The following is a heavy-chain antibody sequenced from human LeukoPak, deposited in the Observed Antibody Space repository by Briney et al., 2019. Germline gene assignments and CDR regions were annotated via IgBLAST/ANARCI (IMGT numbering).Heavy chain of an antibody. CDR3: AKSDPYGDSLIEI. Sequence: GGSLRLSCAASGFTFSGYAMNWVRQAPGKGLEWLSHISSTGGTTYYADSVKGRLTVSRDNAKNSLYLQMNSLRAEDTAVYYCAKSDPYGDSLIEIWGQGALVTVSS. J-gene: IGHJ4*02. V-gene: IGHV3-48*03. CDR2: ISSTGGTT. D-gene: IGHD4-17*01. CDR1: GFTFSGYA.